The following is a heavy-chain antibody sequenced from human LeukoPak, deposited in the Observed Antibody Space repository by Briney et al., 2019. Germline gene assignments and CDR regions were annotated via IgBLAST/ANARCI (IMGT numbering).Heavy chain of an antibody. CDR1: GFTLRSFV. D-gene: IGHD4-17*01. CDR2: ISYDGSSK. J-gene: IGHJ5*02. CDR3: AKDATGDGDLES. Sequence: GGSLRLSCAASGFTLRSFVMHWVRQAPGKGLEWVSVISYDGSSKYYADSVKGRFTISRDNSKNTLYLQMNSLRSEDTALYYCAKDATGDGDLESWGQGTLVTVSP. V-gene: IGHV3-30*04.